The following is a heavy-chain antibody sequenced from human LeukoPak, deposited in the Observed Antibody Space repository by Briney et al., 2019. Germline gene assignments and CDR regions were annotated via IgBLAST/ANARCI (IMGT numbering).Heavy chain of an antibody. CDR2: IYYSGST. V-gene: IGHV4-59*01. Sequence: SETLSLTCTVSGGSISSYYWSWIRQPPGKGLEWIGYIYYSGSTNYNPSLKSRVTISVDTSKNQFSLKLSSVTAADTAVYYCAISGEAGFDYWGQGTLVTVSP. J-gene: IGHJ4*02. D-gene: IGHD3-10*01. CDR3: AISGEAGFDY. CDR1: GGSISSYY.